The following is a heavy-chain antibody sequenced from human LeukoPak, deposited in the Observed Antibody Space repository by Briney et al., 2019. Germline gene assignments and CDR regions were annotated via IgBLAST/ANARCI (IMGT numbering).Heavy chain of an antibody. CDR2: IYYSGST. D-gene: IGHD3-3*01. CDR1: GGSISSYY. Sequence: SETLSLTCTVSGGSISSYYWSWIRQPPGKGLEWIGYIYYSGSTNYNPSLKSRVTISVDTSKNQFSLKLSSVTAADTAVYYCASNPSTYYDFWSGYSSAYYYGMDVWGQGTTVTVSS. V-gene: IGHV4-59*01. CDR3: ASNPSTYYDFWSGYSSAYYYGMDV. J-gene: IGHJ6*02.